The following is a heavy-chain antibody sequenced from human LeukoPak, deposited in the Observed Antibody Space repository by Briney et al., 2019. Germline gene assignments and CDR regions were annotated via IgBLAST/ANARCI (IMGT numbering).Heavy chain of an antibody. CDR2: ISAYNVNT. D-gene: IGHD6-19*01. CDR1: GGTFSSYA. CDR3: ARDRRIAVAGTKKGILEFVY. Sequence: GASVKVSCKASGGTFSSYAISWVRQAPGQGLEWMGWISAYNVNTNYAQKLQGRVTMTTDTSTSTAYMELRSLRSDDTAVYYCARDRRIAVAGTKKGILEFVYWGQGTLVTVSS. J-gene: IGHJ4*02. V-gene: IGHV1-18*01.